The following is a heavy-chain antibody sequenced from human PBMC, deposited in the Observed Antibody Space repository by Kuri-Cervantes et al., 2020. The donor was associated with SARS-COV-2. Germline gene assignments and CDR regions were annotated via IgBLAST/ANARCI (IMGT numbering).Heavy chain of an antibody. CDR1: GFTFSSYS. Sequence: GESLKISCAASGFTFSSYSMNWVRQAPGKGLEWVSYISSSSSTIYYADSVKGRFTISRDNAKNSLYLQMNSLRAEDTAVYYCARGSRYSSSWRAFDIWGQGTMVTVSS. V-gene: IGHV3-48*01. D-gene: IGHD6-13*01. CDR3: ARGSRYSSSWRAFDI. J-gene: IGHJ3*02. CDR2: ISSSSSTI.